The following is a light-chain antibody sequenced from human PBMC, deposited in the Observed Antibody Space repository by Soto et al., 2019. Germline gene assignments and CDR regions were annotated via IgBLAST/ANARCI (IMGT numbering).Light chain of an antibody. CDR2: EVS. J-gene: IGLJ1*01. V-gene: IGLV2-8*01. CDR1: SSDVGGYKY. Sequence: QSALTQPPSASGSPGQSVTISCTGTSSDVGGYKYVSWYQQHPGKAPKLILYEVSKRPSGVPDRFSGSKSGNTASLSVSGLQAEDEADYYCNSCAGSIYVFGTGTKVTVL. CDR3: NSCAGSIYV.